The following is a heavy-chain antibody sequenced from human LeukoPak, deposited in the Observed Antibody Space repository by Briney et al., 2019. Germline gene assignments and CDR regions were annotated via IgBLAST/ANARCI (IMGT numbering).Heavy chain of an antibody. V-gene: IGHV3-43*01. J-gene: IGHJ4*02. D-gene: IGHD3-9*01. CDR3: ANEKTLTFDY. CDR1: GFTFHDYT. Sequence: GGSLRLSCAASGFTFHDYTMHWVRQAPWKGLEWLSLITRDALSTYYADSVKGRFTISRDNSKNSLYLQMNNLRTEDTALYFCANEKTLTFDYWGRGTLVTVSS. CDR2: ITRDALST.